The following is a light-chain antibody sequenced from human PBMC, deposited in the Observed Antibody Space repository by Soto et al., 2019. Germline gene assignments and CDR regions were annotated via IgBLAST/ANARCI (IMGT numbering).Light chain of an antibody. J-gene: IGKJ4*01. V-gene: IGKV3-20*01. CDR2: GAS. CDR3: QQYGSSSLT. CDR1: QSVSSSY. Sequence: EIVLTQSPGTLSLSPGERATLSCRASQSVSSSYLAWYQQKPGQAPRLLISGASSRATGIPDRFSGSGSGTDYTLTISRLEPEDLAVYYCQQYGSSSLTFGGGTTVEIK.